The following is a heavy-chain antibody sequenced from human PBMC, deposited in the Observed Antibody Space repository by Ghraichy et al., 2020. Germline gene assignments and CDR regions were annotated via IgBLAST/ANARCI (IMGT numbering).Heavy chain of an antibody. V-gene: IGHV3-7*01. Sequence: GGSLRLSCAASGFTFSSYWMSWVRQAPGKGLEWVANIKQDGSEKYYVDSVKGRFTISRDNAKNSLYLQMNSLRAEDTAVYYCARDPQTWLPQYYFDYWGQGTLVTVSS. D-gene: IGHD3-22*01. CDR3: ARDPQTWLPQYYFDY. CDR1: GFTFSSYW. CDR2: IKQDGSEK. J-gene: IGHJ4*02.